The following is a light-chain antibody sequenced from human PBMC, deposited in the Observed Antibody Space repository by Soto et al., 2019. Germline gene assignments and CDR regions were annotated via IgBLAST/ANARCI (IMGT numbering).Light chain of an antibody. Sequence: DIQMTQSPSSLSASLGDRITITCRASQDIRNYLAWFQQKPGKAPKSLIFLASTLQSGVPSRFSGSGSATDFTLTITNLQPEDFATYYCQQYRDFPRTFGQGTKLEIK. CDR3: QQYRDFPRT. J-gene: IGKJ2*01. CDR2: LAS. V-gene: IGKV1-16*01. CDR1: QDIRNY.